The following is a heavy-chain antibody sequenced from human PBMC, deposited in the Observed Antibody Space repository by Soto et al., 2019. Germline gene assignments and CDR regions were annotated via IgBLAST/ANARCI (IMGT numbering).Heavy chain of an antibody. CDR1: GGSISSYY. J-gene: IGHJ4*02. CDR2: IYYSGST. CDR3: ARFAGGDGVLFDY. Sequence: SETLSLTCTVSGGSISSYYWSWIRQPPGKGLEWIGYIYYSGSTNYNPSLKSRVTISVDTSKNQFSLKLSSVTAADTAVYYCARFAGGDGVLFDYWGQGTLVTVSS. D-gene: IGHD4-17*01. V-gene: IGHV4-59*01.